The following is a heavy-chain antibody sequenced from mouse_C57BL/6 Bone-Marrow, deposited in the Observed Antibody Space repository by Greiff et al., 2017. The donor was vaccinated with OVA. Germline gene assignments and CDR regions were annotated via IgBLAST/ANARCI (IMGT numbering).Heavy chain of an antibody. CDR1: GYAFTNYL. V-gene: IGHV1-54*01. CDR2: INPGSGGT. D-gene: IGHD1-1*01. Sequence: VQLQQSGAELVRPGTSVKVSCKASGYAFTNYLIEWVKQRPGQGLEWIGVINPGSGGTNYNEKFKGKATLTADKSSSTAYMQLSSLTSEDSAVYFWARYNYGRDAWFAYWGQGTLVTVSA. CDR3: ARYNYGRDAWFAY. J-gene: IGHJ3*01.